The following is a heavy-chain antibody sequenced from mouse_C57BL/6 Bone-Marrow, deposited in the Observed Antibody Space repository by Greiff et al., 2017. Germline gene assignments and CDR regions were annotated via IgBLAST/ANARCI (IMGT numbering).Heavy chain of an antibody. CDR1: GYTFTSYW. V-gene: IGHV1-53*01. Sequence: QVQLQQPGTELVKPGASVKLSCKASGYTFTSYWMHWVKQRPGQGLEWIGNINPSNGGTNYNEKFKSKATLTVDKSSSSAYMQLSSLTSEDSAVXYCARGWLLPYAMDYWGQGTSVTVSS. D-gene: IGHD2-3*01. CDR3: ARGWLLPYAMDY. J-gene: IGHJ4*01. CDR2: INPSNGGT.